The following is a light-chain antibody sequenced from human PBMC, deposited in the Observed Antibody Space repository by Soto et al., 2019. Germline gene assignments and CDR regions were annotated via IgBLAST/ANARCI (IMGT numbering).Light chain of an antibody. J-gene: IGKJ1*01. CDR2: GAS. CDR1: QIFNSKY. CDR3: QQYRTLWT. Sequence: EIVLTQSPGTLSLSPGERATLSCRASQIFNSKYLAWYHQKPGQAPRLLIYGASTRSSGIPDRFSGSASGPAFSLTINRLEPDDSAVYYCQQYRTLWTFGQGTRVEIK. V-gene: IGKV3-20*01.